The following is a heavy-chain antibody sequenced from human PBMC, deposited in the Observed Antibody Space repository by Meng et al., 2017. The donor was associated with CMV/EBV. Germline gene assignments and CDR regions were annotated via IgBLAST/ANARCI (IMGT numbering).Heavy chain of an antibody. CDR2: INPNSGGT. CDR1: GYTFTGYY. Sequence: ASVKVSCKASGYTFTGYYMHWVRQAPGQGLEWMGWINPNSGGTNYAQKFQGRVTMTRDTSISTAYMELSRLRSDDTAVYYCAKVFGFLPPPFDYWGQGTLVTVSS. CDR3: AKVFGFLPPPFDY. V-gene: IGHV1-2*02. J-gene: IGHJ4*02. D-gene: IGHD3-3*01.